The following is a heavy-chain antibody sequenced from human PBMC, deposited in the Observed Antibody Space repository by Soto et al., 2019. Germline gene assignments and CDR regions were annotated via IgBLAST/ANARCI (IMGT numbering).Heavy chain of an antibody. CDR3: ARLEGSTGDFDY. J-gene: IGHJ4*02. CDR1: GGSIISYY. D-gene: IGHD7-27*01. V-gene: IGHV4-39*01. Sequence: SETLSLTCTVSGGSIISYYWGWIRQPPGKGLECIGSIYYSGSTYYNPSLKSRVTISVDTSKNQFSLKLSSVTAADTAVYYCARLEGSTGDFDYWGQGTLVTVSS. CDR2: IYYSGST.